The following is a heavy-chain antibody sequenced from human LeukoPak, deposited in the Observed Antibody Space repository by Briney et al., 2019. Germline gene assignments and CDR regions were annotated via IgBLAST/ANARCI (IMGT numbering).Heavy chain of an antibody. CDR2: IYYSGST. CDR1: GGSISSDY. CDR3: VRVSVVYGMDV. V-gene: IGHV4-59*01. Sequence: PSETLSLTCIVSGGSISSDYWNWIRQPPGKGLEWIGNIYYSGSTNYNPSLKSRVTISVDTSKKQFSLKLSSVTAADTAVYYCVRVSVVYGMDVWGRGTTVTVSS. D-gene: IGHD6-25*01. J-gene: IGHJ6*02.